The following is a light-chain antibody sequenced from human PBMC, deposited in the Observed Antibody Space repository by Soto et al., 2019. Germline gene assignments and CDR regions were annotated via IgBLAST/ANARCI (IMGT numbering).Light chain of an antibody. CDR1: SSDVGASKY. CDR2: DVS. J-gene: IGLJ2*01. V-gene: IGLV2-14*03. Sequence: QSALTQPASVSGSPGQSITISCIGTSSDVGASKYVSWFQQYPGKAPKLMIYDVSNRPPRVSDRFSGSKSGNTASLTITGLQAEDEADYYCSSYTSTSTVVFGGGTKVTVL. CDR3: SSYTSTSTVV.